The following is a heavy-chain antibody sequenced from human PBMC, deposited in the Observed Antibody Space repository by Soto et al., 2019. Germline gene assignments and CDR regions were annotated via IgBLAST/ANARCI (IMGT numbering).Heavy chain of an antibody. D-gene: IGHD5-12*01. CDR2: INPSGGST. CDR1: GYTFTSYY. CDR3: ARGHGYSGYDRASYYFDY. Sequence: QVQLVQSGAEVKKPGASVKVSCKASGYTFTSYYMHWVRQAPGQGLEWMGIINPSGGSTSYAQKFQGRVTMIRDTSTSTVYMELSSLRSEDTAVYYCARGHGYSGYDRASYYFDYWGQGTLVTVSS. V-gene: IGHV1-46*01. J-gene: IGHJ4*02.